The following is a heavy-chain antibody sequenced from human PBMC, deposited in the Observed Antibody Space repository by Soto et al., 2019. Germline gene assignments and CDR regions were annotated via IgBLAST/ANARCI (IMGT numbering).Heavy chain of an antibody. V-gene: IGHV4-34*01. D-gene: IGHD2-15*01. CDR1: GGSFSGYY. Sequence: SETLSLTCAVYGGSFSGYYWSWIRQPPGKGLEWIGEINHSGSTNYNPSLKSRVTISVDTSKNHVSLKLSPVTAADTAVYYCAGTPTEADYYYYMDVWGKGTTVTVSS. CDR3: AGTPTEADYYYYMDV. CDR2: INHSGST. J-gene: IGHJ6*03.